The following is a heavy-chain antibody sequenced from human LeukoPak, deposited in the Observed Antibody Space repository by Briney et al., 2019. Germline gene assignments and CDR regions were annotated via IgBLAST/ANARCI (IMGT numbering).Heavy chain of an antibody. CDR3: TRSTSDSSSSRFDY. CDR1: GFTFSGSA. CDR2: IRSKANSYAT. V-gene: IGHV3-73*01. D-gene: IGHD3-22*01. J-gene: IGHJ4*02. Sequence: GGSLRLSCAVSGFTFSGSAMHWVRQASGKGLEWVGRIRSKANSYATAYAASVKGKFTISRDDSKNTANLQMNSLKAEDTAVYYCTRSTSDSSSSRFDYWGQGTLVTVSS.